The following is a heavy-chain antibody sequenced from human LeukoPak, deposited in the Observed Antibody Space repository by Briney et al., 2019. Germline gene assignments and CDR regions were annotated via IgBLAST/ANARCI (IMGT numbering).Heavy chain of an antibody. CDR2: ISSSSSYI. D-gene: IGHD2-2*01. J-gene: IGHJ5*02. Sequence: NPGGSLRLSCAASGFTFSSYRMNWVRQAPGKGLEWVSSISSSSSYIYYADSVKGRFSISRDNAKNSLYLQMNSLRAEDTAVYYCARDPVGSTSHNWFDPWGQGTLVTVS. CDR3: ARDPVGSTSHNWFDP. CDR1: GFTFSSYR. V-gene: IGHV3-21*01.